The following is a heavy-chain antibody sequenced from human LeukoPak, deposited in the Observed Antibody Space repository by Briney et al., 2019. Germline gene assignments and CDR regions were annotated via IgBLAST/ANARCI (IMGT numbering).Heavy chain of an antibody. CDR3: ARMSMLRLVTPLDY. J-gene: IGHJ4*02. V-gene: IGHV4-4*02. Sequence: PSGTLSLTCTVSGGSISSSTWWSWVRQPPGKGLECIGEIHHSGTTNYNPSLKSRVTISIDKSKNQSSLKLNSVTAADTAVYYCARMSMLRLVTPLDYWGQGTLVTVSS. CDR1: GGSISSSTW. D-gene: IGHD3-16*01. CDR2: IHHSGTT.